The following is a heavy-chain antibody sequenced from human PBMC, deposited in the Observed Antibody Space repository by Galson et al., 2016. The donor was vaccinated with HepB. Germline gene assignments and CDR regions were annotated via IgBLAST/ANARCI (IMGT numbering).Heavy chain of an antibody. D-gene: IGHD4-17*01. V-gene: IGHV3-66*01. CDR2: DYYGGNT. J-gene: IGHJ4*02. Sequence: SLRLSCAASGFTFSDYYMSWIRQAPGKGLEWVSVDYYGGNTYYADSVRGRFTISRENSKNMLYLQMNSLRAEDTAVYYWASGRPNYGDYDYRGQGTLVTVSS. CDR1: GFTFSDYY. CDR3: ASGRPNYGDYDY.